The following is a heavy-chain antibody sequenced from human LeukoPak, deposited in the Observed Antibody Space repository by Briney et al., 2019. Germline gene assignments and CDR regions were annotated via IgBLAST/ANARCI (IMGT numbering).Heavy chain of an antibody. CDR2: IYHSGST. Sequence: PSETLSLTCAVSGGSISSGGYSWSWIRQPPGKSLEWIGYIYHSGSTYYNPSLKSRVTISVDRSKNQFSLKLSSVTAADTAVYYCARGSSDILSYFDYWGQGTLVTVSS. D-gene: IGHD3-9*01. V-gene: IGHV4-30-2*01. CDR1: GGSISSGGYS. J-gene: IGHJ4*02. CDR3: ARGSSDILSYFDY.